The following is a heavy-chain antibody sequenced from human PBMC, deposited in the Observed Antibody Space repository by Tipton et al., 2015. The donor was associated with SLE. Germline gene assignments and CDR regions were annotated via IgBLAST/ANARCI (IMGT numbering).Heavy chain of an antibody. Sequence: SLRLSCAASGFTVSSNYMSWVRQAPGKGLEWVSVIYSGGSTYYADSVKGRFTISKDNSKNTLYLQMNSLRAEDTAVYYCARESGSAGYFDYWGQGTLVTVSS. CDR1: GFTVSSNY. J-gene: IGHJ4*02. CDR3: ARESGSAGYFDY. D-gene: IGHD1-26*01. V-gene: IGHV3-53*05. CDR2: IYSGGST.